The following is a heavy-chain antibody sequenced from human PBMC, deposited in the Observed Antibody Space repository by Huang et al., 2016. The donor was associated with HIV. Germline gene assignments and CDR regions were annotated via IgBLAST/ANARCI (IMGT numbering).Heavy chain of an antibody. CDR1: GYTFSNYD. CDR2: MNPNSGNT. V-gene: IGHV1-8*01. Sequence: QVQLVQSGAEVKKPGASVKVSCKASGYTFSNYDINWVRQDPGQGLGWMGWMNPNSGNTGYERKFQGRVTMTRSTSISTAYMERSRLRFEDTAVYYCATLPPVNYGRSGGRVRDYWGQGSLVTVSS. J-gene: IGHJ4*02. D-gene: IGHD2-15*01. CDR3: ATLPPVNYGRSGGRVRDY.